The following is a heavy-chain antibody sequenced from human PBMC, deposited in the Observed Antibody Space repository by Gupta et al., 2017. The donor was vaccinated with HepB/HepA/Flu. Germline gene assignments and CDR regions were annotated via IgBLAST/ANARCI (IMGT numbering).Heavy chain of an antibody. CDR2: IYYSGST. J-gene: IGHJ4*02. V-gene: IGHV4-39*01. D-gene: IGHD2-15*01. CDR3: ARHRAASGLLRRLSDIDY. Sequence: QLQLQESGPGLVKPSETLSLSCSVSGASISSSNYYWGWIRQPPGKGLEWSGTIYYSGSTYYNLYLKSRVTRSIDKYKNQFSLKLSSVTDADTAVYYCARHRAASGLLRRLSDIDYWGQGTLVTVSS. CDR1: GASISSSNYY.